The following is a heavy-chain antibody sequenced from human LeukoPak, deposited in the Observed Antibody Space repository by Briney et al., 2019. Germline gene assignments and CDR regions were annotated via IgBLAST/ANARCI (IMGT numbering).Heavy chain of an antibody. Sequence: SETLSLTCTVSGGSISSGNYYWSWIRQPAGKGLEWIGRIFTTGSTNYNPSLKSRVTISVDTSKNQFSLKLSSVTAADTAVYYCATGTTTIIPRAGGDAFDIWGQGTMVTVSS. V-gene: IGHV4-61*02. D-gene: IGHD3-3*01. CDR2: IFTTGST. CDR1: GGSISSGNYY. J-gene: IGHJ3*02. CDR3: ATGTTTIIPRAGGDAFDI.